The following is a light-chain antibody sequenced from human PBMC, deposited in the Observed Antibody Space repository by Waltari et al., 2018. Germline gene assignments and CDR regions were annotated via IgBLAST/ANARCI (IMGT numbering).Light chain of an antibody. J-gene: IGKJ1*01. CDR3: QQSYNNPRA. CDR1: QSINNY. Sequence: DIQMIQSPSSLSASVGDRVAITCRASQSINNYVNWYQQKPGQAPKLLIFAASTLQTGVPSRFSGSGSGTDFTLTISSLQPEDFATYYCQQSYNNPRAFGQGTKVEIK. V-gene: IGKV1-39*01. CDR2: AAS.